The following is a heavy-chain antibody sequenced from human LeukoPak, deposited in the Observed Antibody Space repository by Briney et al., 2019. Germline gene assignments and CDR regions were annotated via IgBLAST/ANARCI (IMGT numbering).Heavy chain of an antibody. CDR3: AGSRSDAFDI. V-gene: IGHV1-3*01. D-gene: IGHD3-10*01. J-gene: IGHJ3*02. CDR2: INAGNGNT. CDR1: GYTFTRYA. Sequence: ASVKVSCKTSGYTFTRYAMQWVRQAPGQRLEWMGWINAGNGNTKYSQKFQGRVTITRDTSASTAYMELSSLRSEDTAVYYCAGSRSDAFDIWGQGTMVTVSS.